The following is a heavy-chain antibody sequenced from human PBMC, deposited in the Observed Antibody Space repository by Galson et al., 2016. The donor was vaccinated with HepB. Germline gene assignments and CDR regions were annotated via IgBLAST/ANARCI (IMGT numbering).Heavy chain of an antibody. CDR2: IYPGDFDI. D-gene: IGHD3-3*01. CDR3: TRSLTGSYDFESAIYNYYAMDV. J-gene: IGHJ6*02. Sequence: QSGAEVKKPGESLKISCRGSGYTFDSYWIGWVRQMPGKGLEWMGIIYPGDFDIRYSPPFQGQVTISVDKSISTAYLQWSGLTASDTAIYYCTRSLTGSYDFESAIYNYYAMDVWGQGTTVIVS. V-gene: IGHV5-51*01. CDR1: GYTFDSYW.